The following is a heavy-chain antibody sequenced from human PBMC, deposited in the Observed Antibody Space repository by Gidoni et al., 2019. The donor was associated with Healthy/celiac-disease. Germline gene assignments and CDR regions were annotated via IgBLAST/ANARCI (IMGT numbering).Heavy chain of an antibody. CDR2: ISYDGSNK. CDR1: GFPFSSYA. D-gene: IGHD1-26*01. J-gene: IGHJ4*02. CDR3: ARDGWELLYYFDY. Sequence: QVQLVESGGGVVQPGRSLRLSCAASGFPFSSYAMHWVRQAPGKGLEWVAVISYDGSNKYYADSVKGRFTISRDNSKNTLYLQMNSLRAEDTAVYYCARDGWELLYYFDYWGQGTLVTVSS. V-gene: IGHV3-30-3*01.